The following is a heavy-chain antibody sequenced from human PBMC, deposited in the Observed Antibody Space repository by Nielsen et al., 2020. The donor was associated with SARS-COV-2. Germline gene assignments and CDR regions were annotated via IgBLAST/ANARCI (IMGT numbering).Heavy chain of an antibody. V-gene: IGHV1-2*06. J-gene: IGHJ5*02. CDR1: GGSFSNFA. D-gene: IGHD3-10*01. CDR2: INPNSGGT. CDR3: ARVPRRGYYGSGSYGDNWFDP. Sequence: ASVKVSCKASGGSFSNFAINWVRQAPGQGLEWMGRINPNSGGTNYAQKFQGMVTMTRDTSISTAYMELSRLRSDDTAVYYCARVPRRGYYGSGSYGDNWFDPWGQGTLVTVSS.